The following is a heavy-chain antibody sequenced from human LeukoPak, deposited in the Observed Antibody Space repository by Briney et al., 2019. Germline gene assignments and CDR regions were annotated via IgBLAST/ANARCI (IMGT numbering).Heavy chain of an antibody. CDR2: IIPIFGTA. J-gene: IGHJ2*01. CDR1: GSTFSSYA. D-gene: IGHD2-21*02. Sequence: SVKVSCKASGSTFSSYAISWVRQAPGQGLEWMGGIIPIFGTANYAQKFQGRVTITADESTSTAYMELSSLRSEDTAVYYCARNVPPAYCGGDCYTYWYFDLWGRGTLVTVSS. CDR3: ARNVPPAYCGGDCYTYWYFDL. V-gene: IGHV1-69*13.